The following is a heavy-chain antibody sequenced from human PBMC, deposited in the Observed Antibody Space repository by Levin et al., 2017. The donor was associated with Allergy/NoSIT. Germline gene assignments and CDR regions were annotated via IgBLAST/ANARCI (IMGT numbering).Heavy chain of an antibody. CDR1: GFTFSSYA. Sequence: GGSLRLSCAASGFTFSSYAMHWVRQAPGKGLEWVAVISYDGSNKYYADSVKGRFTISRDNSKNTLYLQMNSLRAEDTAVYYCARGSDIVATILDYWGQGTLVTVSS. J-gene: IGHJ4*02. D-gene: IGHD5-12*01. V-gene: IGHV3-30-3*01. CDR3: ARGSDIVATILDY. CDR2: ISYDGSNK.